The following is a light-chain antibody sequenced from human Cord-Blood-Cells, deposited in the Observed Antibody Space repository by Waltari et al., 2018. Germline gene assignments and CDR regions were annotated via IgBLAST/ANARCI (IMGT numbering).Light chain of an antibody. CDR2: YVS. V-gene: IGLV2-14*01. CDR1: SSDVGGYNY. J-gene: IGLJ3*02. CDR3: SSYTSSSTWV. Sequence: QSALTQPASVSGSPVQSITISCTGTSSDVGGYNYVSWYQQHPGKAPKLMIYYVSNRPSGFTNRFSGSKSGNTAYLTISGLQAEDEADYYCSSYTSSSTWVFGGGTKLTGL.